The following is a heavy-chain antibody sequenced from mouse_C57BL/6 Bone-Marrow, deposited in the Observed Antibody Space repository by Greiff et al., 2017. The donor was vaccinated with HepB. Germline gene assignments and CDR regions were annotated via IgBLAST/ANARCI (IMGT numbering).Heavy chain of an antibody. CDR1: GYSFTDYN. CDR2: INPNDGTT. D-gene: IGHD1-1*01. J-gene: IGHJ1*03. V-gene: IGHV1-39*01. Sequence: VQLKQSGPELVKPGASVKISCKASGYSFTDYNMNWVKQSNGKSLEWIGVINPNDGTTSYNQKFKGKATLTVDQSSSTAYMQLNSLTSEDSAVYYCARYYYGSSLWYFDGWGTGTTVTVSA. CDR3: ARYYYGSSLWYFDG.